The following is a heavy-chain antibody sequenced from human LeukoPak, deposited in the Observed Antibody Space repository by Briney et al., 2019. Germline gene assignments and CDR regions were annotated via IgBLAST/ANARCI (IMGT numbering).Heavy chain of an antibody. CDR3: ARDIAVAGTLDYYYGMDV. Sequence: ASVKVSCKASGGTFSSYAISWVRQAPGQGLEWMGGIIPIFGTANYAQKFQGRVTITADESTSTAYMELSSLRSEDTAVYYCARDIAVAGTLDYYYGMDVWGQGTTVTVSS. CDR1: GGTFSSYA. J-gene: IGHJ6*02. CDR2: IIPIFGTA. V-gene: IGHV1-69*01. D-gene: IGHD6-19*01.